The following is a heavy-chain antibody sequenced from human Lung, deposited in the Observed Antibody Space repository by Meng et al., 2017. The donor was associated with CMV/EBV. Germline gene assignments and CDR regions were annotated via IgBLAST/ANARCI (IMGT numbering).Heavy chain of an antibody. CDR1: GFTFNKYA. D-gene: IGHD6-19*01. J-gene: IGHJ5*01. CDR2: ISAVIDNT. Sequence: GGSLRLSCAASGFTFNKYAMTWVRQAPGKGLEWVSIISAVIDNTYYADSVKGRFTLSRDNSMNTLYLQMHSLRAEDTAIYFCAKGLGTTGWYSPLESWGRGTXVTVSS. V-gene: IGHV3-23*01. CDR3: AKGLGTTGWYSPLES.